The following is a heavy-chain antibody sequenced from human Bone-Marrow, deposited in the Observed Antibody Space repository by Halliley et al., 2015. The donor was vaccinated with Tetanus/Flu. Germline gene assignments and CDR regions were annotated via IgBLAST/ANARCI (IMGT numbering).Heavy chain of an antibody. V-gene: IGHV4-30-2*01. D-gene: IGHD2-8*01. CDR1: GGSISSGSS. Sequence: TLSLTCTVSGGSISSGSSWSWTRQPPGKGLEWIGYIYDSGTTFYNPSLMSRVTILIDKSRNQFSLMLTSVTAADTAFYFCASRRGRLYPSEWQPPDSWGQGTLVTVSS. J-gene: IGHJ5*01. CDR2: IYDSGTT. CDR3: ASRRGRLYPSEWQPPDS.